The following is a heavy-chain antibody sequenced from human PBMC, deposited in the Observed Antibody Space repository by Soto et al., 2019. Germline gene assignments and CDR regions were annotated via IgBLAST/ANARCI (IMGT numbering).Heavy chain of an antibody. CDR2: IFWDGDK. Sequence: QITLKESGPTLVNPTQPLTLTCTFSGFSLSTSGVGVGWVRQPPGKALEWLAVIFWDGDKRYSPSLQSRLTITRGTSKDQVVLTMTNMDPVDTATYYCVRQRNWFDPWGQGTLVTVSS. V-gene: IGHV2-5*02. CDR1: GFSLSTSGVG. J-gene: IGHJ5*02. CDR3: VRQRNWFDP.